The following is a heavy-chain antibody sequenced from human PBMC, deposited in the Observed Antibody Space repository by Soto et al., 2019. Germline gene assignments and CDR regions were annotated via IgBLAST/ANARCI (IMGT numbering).Heavy chain of an antibody. J-gene: IGHJ6*02. D-gene: IGHD2-15*01. Sequence: ASVKVSCKASGYTFTGYYMHWVRQAPGQGLEWMGWINPNSGGTNYAQKFQGWVTMTRDTSISTAYMELSRLRSDDTAVYYCARGLVVVAATHPIHGMDVWGQGTTVTVSS. CDR2: INPNSGGT. V-gene: IGHV1-2*04. CDR3: ARGLVVVAATHPIHGMDV. CDR1: GYTFTGYY.